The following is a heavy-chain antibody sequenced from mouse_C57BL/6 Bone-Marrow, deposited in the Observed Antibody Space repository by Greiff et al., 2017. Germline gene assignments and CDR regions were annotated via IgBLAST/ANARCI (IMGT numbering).Heavy chain of an antibody. CDR1: GYTFTSYW. J-gene: IGHJ4*01. CDR3: ATDGYYDAMDY. D-gene: IGHD2-3*01. CDR2: IYPGSGST. Sequence: QVQLKQPGAELVKPGASVKMSCKASGYTFTSYWITWVKQRPGQGLEWIGDIYPGSGSTNYNEKFKSKATLTVDTSSSTAYMQLSSLTSEDSAVYYCATDGYYDAMDYWGQGTSVTVSS. V-gene: IGHV1-55*01.